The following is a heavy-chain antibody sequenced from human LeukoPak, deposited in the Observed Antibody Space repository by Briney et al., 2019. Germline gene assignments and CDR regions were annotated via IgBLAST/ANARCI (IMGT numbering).Heavy chain of an antibody. CDR2: INWNGGST. J-gene: IGHJ3*02. V-gene: IGHV3-20*04. Sequence: PGGSLRLSCAASGXTFDNYGMSWVRQAPGKGLEWVSGINWNGGSTGYADSVKGRFTISRDNAKNSLYLQMHSLRAEDTALYYCATIDTYYYDSSGYYSAFDIWGQGTIVTVSS. CDR1: GXTFDNYG. D-gene: IGHD3-22*01. CDR3: ATIDTYYYDSSGYYSAFDI.